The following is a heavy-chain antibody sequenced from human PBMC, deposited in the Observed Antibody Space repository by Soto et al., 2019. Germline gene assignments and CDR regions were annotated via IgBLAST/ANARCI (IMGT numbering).Heavy chain of an antibody. CDR3: ARHVPAAGYYYGMDV. CDR1: GGTFSSYA. Sequence: QVQLVQSGAAVKKPGSSVKVSCKASGGTFSSYAISWVRQAPGQGLEWMGGIIPIFGTANYAQKYQGRVTITADESTSTANMELSSLRSEDTAVYYCARHVPAAGYYYGMDVWGQETTVTVAS. CDR2: IIPIFGTA. D-gene: IGHD2-2*01. V-gene: IGHV1-69*12. J-gene: IGHJ6*02.